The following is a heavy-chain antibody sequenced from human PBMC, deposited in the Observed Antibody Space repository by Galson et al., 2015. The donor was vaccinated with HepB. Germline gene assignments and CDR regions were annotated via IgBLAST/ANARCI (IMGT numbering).Heavy chain of an antibody. Sequence: SVKVSCKASGGTFSSYAISWVRQAPGQGLEWMGGIIPIFGTANYAQKFQGRVTITADESTSTAYMELSSLRSEDTAVYYCARAPRDTNIVVVPAAKLLYYYYYGMDVWGQGTTVTVSS. J-gene: IGHJ6*02. D-gene: IGHD2-2*01. CDR2: IIPIFGTA. CDR1: GGTFSSYA. V-gene: IGHV1-69*13. CDR3: ARAPRDTNIVVVPAAKLLYYYYYGMDV.